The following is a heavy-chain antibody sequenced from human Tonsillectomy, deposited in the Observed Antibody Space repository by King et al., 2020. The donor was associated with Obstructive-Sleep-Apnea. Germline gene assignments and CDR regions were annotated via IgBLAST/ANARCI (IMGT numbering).Heavy chain of an antibody. Sequence: GCGGAAGGAVTGGYMHWVRQAPGQGLEWMGWINPNSGGTNYAQNFQGRVTMTRDTSITPAYMELSRLGSDDTAVYYCARADMVRGLMYNWFDPWGQGTLVTVSS. CDR1: GGAVTGGY. CDR2: INPNSGGT. CDR3: ARADMVRGLMYNWFDP. D-gene: IGHD3-10*01. J-gene: IGHJ5*02. V-gene: IGHV1-2*02.